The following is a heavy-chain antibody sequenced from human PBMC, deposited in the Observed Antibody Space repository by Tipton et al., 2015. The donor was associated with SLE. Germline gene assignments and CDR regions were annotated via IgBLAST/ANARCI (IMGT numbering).Heavy chain of an antibody. V-gene: IGHV3-30*14. Sequence: SLRLSCAASGFSFSSFAVHWVRQAPGKGLEWVAAITYDGSHTYYADSVKGRFTISRDNSKNTLYFQMNSLRSDDTGVFFCARVVGIAVAGAGYFFDHWGLGALVTVSS. CDR2: ITYDGSHT. D-gene: IGHD6-19*01. J-gene: IGHJ4*02. CDR1: GFSFSSFA. CDR3: ARVVGIAVAGAGYFFDH.